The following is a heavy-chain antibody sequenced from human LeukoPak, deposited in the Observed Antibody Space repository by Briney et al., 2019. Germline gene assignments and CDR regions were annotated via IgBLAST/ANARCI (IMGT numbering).Heavy chain of an antibody. D-gene: IGHD2-21*01. CDR2: ISYGGST. J-gene: IGHJ4*02. CDR3: ARQALWFFDH. CDR1: GGSISSSSYY. V-gene: IGHV4-39*01. Sequence: PSETLSLTCTVSGGSISSSSYYWGWIRQPPGRGLEWIGSISYGGSTYYSPSLESRVTISVDTSKNQFSLNLSSVTAADTAVYYCARQALWFFDHWGQGTLLTVSS.